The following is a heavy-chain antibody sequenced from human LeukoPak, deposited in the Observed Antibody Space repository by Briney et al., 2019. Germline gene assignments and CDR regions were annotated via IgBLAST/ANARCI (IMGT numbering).Heavy chain of an antibody. CDR2: INHSGRT. D-gene: IGHD5-18*01. CDR1: GGSISNSNW. Sequence: SETLSLTCAVSGGSISNSNWWSWVRQPPGKGLEWIGEINHSGRTNYNPSLKSRVTISVDTSKNQFSLKLSSVTAADTAVYYCARHGERNRRIQLWFKAFDIWGQGTMVTVSS. V-gene: IGHV4-4*02. CDR3: ARHGERNRRIQLWFKAFDI. J-gene: IGHJ3*02.